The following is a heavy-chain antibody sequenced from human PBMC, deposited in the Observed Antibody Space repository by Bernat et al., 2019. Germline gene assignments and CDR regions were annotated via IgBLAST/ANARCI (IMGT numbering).Heavy chain of an antibody. CDR3: ARQLRDGYYDILSGAALDY. CDR1: GYTFTSYG. CDR2: ISAYNGNT. V-gene: IGHV1-18*01. J-gene: IGHJ4*02. Sequence: QVQLVQSGAEVKKPGASVKVSCKASGYTFTSYGISWVRQAPGQGLEWMGWISAYNGNTNYAQKLQGRVTMTTDTSTRTAYMELRSLRSDDTAVYYCARQLRDGYYDILSGAALDYWGQGTLVTVSS. D-gene: IGHD3-9*01.